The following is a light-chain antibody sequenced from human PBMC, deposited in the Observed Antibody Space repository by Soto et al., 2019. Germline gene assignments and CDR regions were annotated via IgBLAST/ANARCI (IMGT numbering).Light chain of an antibody. J-gene: IGLJ3*02. Sequence: QSALTQPPSASATPGQRVTISCSGSSSNIARRSVYWYQQLPGTAPKLLMYSSDLRPSGVPDRFSGSKSGTTASLAISWVQSEDEADYYCSTWDASLNGWVFGGGTKLTVL. V-gene: IGLV1-44*01. CDR3: STWDASLNGWV. CDR1: SSNIARRS. CDR2: SSD.